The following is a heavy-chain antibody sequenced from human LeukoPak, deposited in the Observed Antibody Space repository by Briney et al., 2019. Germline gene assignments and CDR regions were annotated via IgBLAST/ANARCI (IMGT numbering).Heavy chain of an antibody. D-gene: IGHD3-9*01. J-gene: IGHJ3*02. CDR3: ARGRRYFDILTGYSLDAFDI. V-gene: IGHV3-66*02. CDR2: IYTGGST. Sequence: GGSLRLSCAASGFTVNSNYMSWVRQAPGKGLEWVSLIYTGGSTYYADSVKGRFTISRDNSKNTLYLQMNSLRPEDTAVYYCARGRRYFDILTGYSLDAFDIWGQGTMVTVSS. CDR1: GFTVNSNY.